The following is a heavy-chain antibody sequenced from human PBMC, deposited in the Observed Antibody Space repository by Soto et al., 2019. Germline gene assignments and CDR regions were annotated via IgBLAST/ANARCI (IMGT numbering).Heavy chain of an antibody. D-gene: IGHD3-10*01. Sequence: QLQLQESGSGLVKPSQTLSLTCAVSGGSISSGGYSWSWIRQPPGKGLEWIGYIYHSGSTYYNPSLKSRVTVSVDRSKNQFSLKLSSVTAADTAVYYCAGFSGSYYRELDYWGQGTLVTVSS. CDR3: AGFSGSYYRELDY. CDR2: IYHSGST. J-gene: IGHJ4*02. CDR1: GGSISSGGYS. V-gene: IGHV4-30-2*01.